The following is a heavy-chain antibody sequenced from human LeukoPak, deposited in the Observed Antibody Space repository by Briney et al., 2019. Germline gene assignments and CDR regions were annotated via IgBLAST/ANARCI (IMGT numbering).Heavy chain of an antibody. D-gene: IGHD1-26*01. Sequence: SETLSLTCAVYGGSFSGYDWNWIRQPPGKGLEWIGEINHSGSTTYNPSLKSRVTVSVDTSTNQFSLKLSSVTAADTAVYYCARGEWELGYWGQGTLVTVSS. CDR1: GGSFSGYD. CDR2: INHSGST. CDR3: ARGEWELGY. V-gene: IGHV4-34*01. J-gene: IGHJ4*02.